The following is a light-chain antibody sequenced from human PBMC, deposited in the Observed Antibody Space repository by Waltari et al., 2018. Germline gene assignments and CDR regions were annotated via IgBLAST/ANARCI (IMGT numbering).Light chain of an antibody. Sequence: DIQMTQSPSSLSASVGDRVTITCRASQDISTSLAWYQQKPWKVPKFLIFAISTLQSGVPSRFSGSGSGTDFTLTISSLQPEDVATYYCQKYNSAPWTFGQGTRVEIK. CDR3: QKYNSAPWT. V-gene: IGKV1-27*01. J-gene: IGKJ1*01. CDR2: AIS. CDR1: QDISTS.